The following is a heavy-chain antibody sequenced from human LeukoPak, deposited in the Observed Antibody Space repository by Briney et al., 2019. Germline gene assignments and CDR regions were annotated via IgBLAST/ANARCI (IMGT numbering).Heavy chain of an antibody. CDR2: IDPSDSYS. D-gene: IGHD4-17*01. V-gene: IGHV5-10-1*01. Sequence: GESLKISCKASGYNFTNYWITWVRQMPGKGLEWMGRIDPSDSYSNYSPSFQGHVTISADKSSSTAYLQWSSLKASDTAMYYCARGRYGDYATNWFDPWGQGTLVTVSS. J-gene: IGHJ5*02. CDR1: GYNFTNYW. CDR3: ARGRYGDYATNWFDP.